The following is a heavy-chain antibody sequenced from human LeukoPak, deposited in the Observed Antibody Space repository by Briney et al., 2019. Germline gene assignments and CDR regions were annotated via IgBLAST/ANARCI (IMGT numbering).Heavy chain of an antibody. CDR3: ARDPNAFDI. V-gene: IGHV1-2*02. Sequence: GASVKVSCKASGYTFTSYDINWVRQATGQGLEWMGWINPNSGDTNYAQNFQGRVTMTRDTSISTAYMDLSGLRSDDTAVYYCARDPNAFDIWGQGTMVTVSS. CDR2: INPNSGDT. J-gene: IGHJ3*02. CDR1: GYTFTSYD.